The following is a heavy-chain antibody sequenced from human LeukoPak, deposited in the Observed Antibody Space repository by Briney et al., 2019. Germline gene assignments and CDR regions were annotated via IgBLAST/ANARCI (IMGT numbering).Heavy chain of an antibody. CDR3: ARGDTGFSSAWGRDFDY. CDR1: GFTVSSKY. J-gene: IGHJ4*02. D-gene: IGHD6-19*01. Sequence: GGSLRLSCAAFGFTVSSKYMSSVRQAPGKGLEWVSVLYSGGDTYYADSVKGRFTISRDNSTNTLYLQMNNLRPEDTAVYYCARGDTGFSSAWGRDFDYWGQGTLVTVSS. V-gene: IGHV3-66*01. CDR2: LYSGGDT.